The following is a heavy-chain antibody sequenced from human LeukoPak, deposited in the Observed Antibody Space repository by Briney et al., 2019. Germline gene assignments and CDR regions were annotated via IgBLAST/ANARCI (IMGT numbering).Heavy chain of an antibody. CDR3: ARGVAAAAPAEYFQH. Sequence: ASVKVSCKASGYTFTGYYMHWVRQAPGQGLEWMGCINPNSGGTNYAQKFQGRVTMTRDTSITTAYMELSSLRSDDMAVYYCARGVAAAAPAEYFQHWGQGTLVTVSS. J-gene: IGHJ1*01. V-gene: IGHV1-2*02. CDR2: INPNSGGT. D-gene: IGHD6-13*01. CDR1: GYTFTGYY.